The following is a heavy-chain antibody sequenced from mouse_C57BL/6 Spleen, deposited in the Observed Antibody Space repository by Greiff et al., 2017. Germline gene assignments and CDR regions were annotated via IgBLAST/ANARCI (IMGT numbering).Heavy chain of an antibody. Sequence: EVQLQQSGPELVKPGASVKISCKASGYTFTDYYMNWVKQSHGKSLEWIGDINPNNGGTSYNQKFKGKATLTVDKSSSTAYMELRSLTSEDSAVYYCAMSDYGSSFDYWGQGTTLTVSS. CDR3: AMSDYGSSFDY. CDR1: GYTFTDYY. V-gene: IGHV1-26*01. D-gene: IGHD1-1*01. CDR2: INPNNGGT. J-gene: IGHJ2*01.